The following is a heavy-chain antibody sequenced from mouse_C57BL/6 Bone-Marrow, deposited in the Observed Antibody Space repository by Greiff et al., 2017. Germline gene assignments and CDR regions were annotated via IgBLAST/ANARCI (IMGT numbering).Heavy chain of an antibody. V-gene: IGHV1-55*01. CDR2: IYPGSGST. Sequence: QVQLQQSGAELVKPGASVKMSCKASGYTFTSYWITWVKQRPGQGLEWIGDIYPGSGSTNYNEKFKSKATLTVDTSSSTAYMQLRSLTSEDSAVYYCANYYGPYWYFDVWGTGTTVTVSS. CDR3: ANYYGPYWYFDV. D-gene: IGHD1-1*01. CDR1: GYTFTSYW. J-gene: IGHJ1*03.